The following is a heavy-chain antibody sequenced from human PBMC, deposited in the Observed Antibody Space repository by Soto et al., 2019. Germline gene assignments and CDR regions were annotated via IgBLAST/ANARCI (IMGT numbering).Heavy chain of an antibody. D-gene: IGHD3-10*01. J-gene: IGHJ6*02. V-gene: IGHV4-59*08. CDR3: ARHGFGPLHGLVDV. Sequence: QVQLQESGPGLVKPSETLSLTCTVSGGSITNYYCSWFRQPPGKGLEWIGYINYDGYSAYNLSLKRRVTLSVDASKTQFPLMLESVTATDTAVYYCARHGFGPLHGLVDVWGPGTTVIVSS. CDR1: GGSITNYY. CDR2: INYDGYS.